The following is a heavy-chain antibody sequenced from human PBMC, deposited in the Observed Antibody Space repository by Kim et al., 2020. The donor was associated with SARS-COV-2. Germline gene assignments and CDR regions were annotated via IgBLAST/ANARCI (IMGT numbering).Heavy chain of an antibody. Sequence: SETLSLTCTVSGGSISSSSYYWGWIRQPPGKGLEWIGSIYYSGSTYYNPSLKSRVTISVDTSKNQFSLKLSSVTAADTAVYYCARSRPRIAAAGTNWFDPWGQGTLVTVSS. CDR2: IYYSGST. V-gene: IGHV4-39*01. J-gene: IGHJ5*02. CDR3: ARSRPRIAAAGTNWFDP. CDR1: GGSISSSSYY. D-gene: IGHD6-13*01.